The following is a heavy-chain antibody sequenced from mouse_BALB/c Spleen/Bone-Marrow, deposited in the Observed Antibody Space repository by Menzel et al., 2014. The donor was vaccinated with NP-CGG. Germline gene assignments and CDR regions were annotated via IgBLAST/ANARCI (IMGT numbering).Heavy chain of an antibody. J-gene: IGHJ3*01. CDR3: ARGVDDYSWFAY. Sequence: DVQLVESGGGLVQPGGSLKLSCTASGFTFSSYGLSWVRQTPDKRLELVATINRNGGTNSYPDSVKGRFTISRDNAKNTLYLQMSSLKPEDTALYYCARGVDDYSWFAYWGQGTLVTVSA. CDR2: INRNGGTN. V-gene: IGHV5-6-3*01. D-gene: IGHD2-3*01. CDR1: GFTFSSYG.